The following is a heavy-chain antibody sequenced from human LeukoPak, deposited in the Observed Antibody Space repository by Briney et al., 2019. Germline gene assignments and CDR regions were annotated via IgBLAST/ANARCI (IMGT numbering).Heavy chain of an antibody. CDR1: GGSVNSHF. J-gene: IGHJ3*01. V-gene: IGHV4-59*02. Sequence: SETLSLACAVSGGSVNSHFCSWVRHSPGKELEWIGYYYYGGSTLYNPSLSSRVTISVDASKNHFSLRLNSVTAADTGVYYCAIMGSAYGNAFDVWGQGTMVTVSP. CDR2: YYYGGST. CDR3: AIMGSAYGNAFDV. D-gene: IGHD3-3*01.